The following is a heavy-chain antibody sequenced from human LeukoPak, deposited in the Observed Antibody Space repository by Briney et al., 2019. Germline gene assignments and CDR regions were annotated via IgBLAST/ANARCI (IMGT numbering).Heavy chain of an antibody. D-gene: IGHD3-10*01. CDR2: IRSKAYGGTT. Sequence: PGGSLRLSCAASGFTFSSYSMNWVRQAPGKGLEWVGFIRSKAYGGTTEYAASVKGRFTISRDDSKSIAYLQMNSLKTEDTAVYYCTGHIQGGSGTYNWFDPWGQGTLVTVSS. CDR1: GFTFSSYS. J-gene: IGHJ5*02. V-gene: IGHV3-49*04. CDR3: TGHIQGGSGTYNWFDP.